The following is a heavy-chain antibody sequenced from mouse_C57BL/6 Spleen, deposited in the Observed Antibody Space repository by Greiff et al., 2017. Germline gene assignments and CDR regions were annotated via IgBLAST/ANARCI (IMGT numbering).Heavy chain of an antibody. CDR2: IYPGDGDT. D-gene: IGHD4-1*01. V-gene: IGHV1-80*01. CDR3: ARETGTEYYFDD. CDR1: GYAFSSYW. J-gene: IGHJ2*01. Sequence: QVQLQQSGAELVKPGASVKISCKASGYAFSSYWMNWVKQRPGKGLEWIGQIYPGDGDTNYNGKFKGKATLTADKSSSTAYMQLSSLTSEDSAVYFCARETGTEYYFDDWGQGTTLTVSS.